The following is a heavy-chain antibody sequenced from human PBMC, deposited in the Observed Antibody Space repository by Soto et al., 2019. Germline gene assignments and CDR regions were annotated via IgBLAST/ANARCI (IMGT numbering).Heavy chain of an antibody. D-gene: IGHD6-19*01. CDR3: ARDSVAVAGTKGPDAFDI. J-gene: IGHJ3*02. Sequence: SETLCLTCAVYGGSFSGYYWSWIRQPPGKGLEWIGEINHSGSTNYNPSLKSRVTISVDTSKNQFSLKLSSVTAADTAVYYCARDSVAVAGTKGPDAFDIWGQGTMVTVSS. CDR1: GGSFSGYY. V-gene: IGHV4-34*01. CDR2: INHSGST.